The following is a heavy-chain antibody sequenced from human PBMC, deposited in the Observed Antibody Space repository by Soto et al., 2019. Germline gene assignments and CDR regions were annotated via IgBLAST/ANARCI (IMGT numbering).Heavy chain of an antibody. CDR3: ARRYGGNFDY. CDR2: IYYSGRT. V-gene: IGHV4-59*01. Sequence: TSETLSLTCTVSGGSISSYYWSWIRQPPGKGLEWIGYIYYSGRTNYNPSLKSRVTISVDTSKNQFSLKLSSLTAADTAVYYCARRYGGNFDYWGQGTLVTVSA. J-gene: IGHJ4*02. D-gene: IGHD3-16*01. CDR1: GGSISSYY.